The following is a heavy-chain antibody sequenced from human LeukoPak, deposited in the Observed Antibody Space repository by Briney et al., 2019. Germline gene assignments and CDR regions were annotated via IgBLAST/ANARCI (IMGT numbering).Heavy chain of an antibody. CDR3: AKETDYDSSGYYYVNYYYYGMDV. CDR1: GFTFSSYA. V-gene: IGHV3-30-3*01. D-gene: IGHD3-22*01. CDR2: ISYDGSNK. J-gene: IGHJ6*02. Sequence: SGGSLRPSCAASGFTFSSYAMHWVRQAPGKGLEWVAVISYDGSNKYYADSVKGRFTISRDNSKNTLYLQMNSLRVEDTAVYYCAKETDYDSSGYYYVNYYYYGMDVWGQGTTVTVSS.